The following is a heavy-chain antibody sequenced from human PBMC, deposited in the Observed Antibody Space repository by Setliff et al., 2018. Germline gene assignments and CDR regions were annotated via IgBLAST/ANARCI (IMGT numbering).Heavy chain of an antibody. V-gene: IGHV1-18*01. J-gene: IGHJ4*02. D-gene: IGHD2-2*01. CDR2: MSA. CDR1: GYTFTNYG. Sequence: GASVKVSCKAFGYTFTNYGINWVRQAPGQGLEWMGWMSAYAQKFQGRGTMTTDTPTSTAYMELRILTSDDTAGDYRARGPLDFVVVPAAAKFDYWGQGTLVTVSS. CDR3: ARGPLDFVVVPAAAKFDY.